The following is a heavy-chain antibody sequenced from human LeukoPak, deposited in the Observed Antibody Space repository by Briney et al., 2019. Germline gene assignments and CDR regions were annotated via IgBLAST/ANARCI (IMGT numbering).Heavy chain of an antibody. V-gene: IGHV3-7*04. CDR1: GFTFDRSW. J-gene: IGHJ4*02. Sequence: GGSLRLSCAASGFTFDRSWMSWVRQAPGKGLEWVANIKQDGSEVYYVDSVEGRFTVSRDNAKNSLSLQMNSLRGEDTAVYDCVRALGSSSSDFRGQGTLVTVSS. D-gene: IGHD6-6*01. CDR2: IKQDGSEV. CDR3: VRALGSSSSDF.